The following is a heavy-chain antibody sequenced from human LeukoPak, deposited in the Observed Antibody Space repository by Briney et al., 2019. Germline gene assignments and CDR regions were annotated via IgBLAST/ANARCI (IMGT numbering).Heavy chain of an antibody. J-gene: IGHJ5*02. CDR1: GFTFSSYA. CDR2: ISGSGGST. Sequence: PGGSLRLSCAASGFTFSSYAMSWVRQAPGKGLEWVSAISGSGGSTYYADSVKGRFTISRDNSKNTLYLQMNSLRAEDTAVYYCAKGRGTYSSRWYNWFDPWGQGTLVTVSS. V-gene: IGHV3-23*01. D-gene: IGHD6-19*01. CDR3: AKGRGTYSSRWYNWFDP.